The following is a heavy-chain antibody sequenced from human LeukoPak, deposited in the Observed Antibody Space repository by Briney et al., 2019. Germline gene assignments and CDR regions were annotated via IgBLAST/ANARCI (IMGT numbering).Heavy chain of an antibody. D-gene: IGHD4-17*01. CDR2: ISAYNGNT. CDR1: GYTFTSYG. J-gene: IGHJ4*02. V-gene: IGHV1-18*01. Sequence: ASVKVSWKASGYTFTSYGISWVRQAPGQGLEWMGWISAYNGNTNYAQKLQGRVTMTTDTSTSTAYMELRSLRSDDTAVYYCARVRAYGDPFDYWSQGTLVTVSS. CDR3: ARVRAYGDPFDY.